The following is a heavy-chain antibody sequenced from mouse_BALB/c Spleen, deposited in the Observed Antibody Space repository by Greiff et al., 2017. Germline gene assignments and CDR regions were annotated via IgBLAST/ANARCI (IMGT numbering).Heavy chain of an antibody. Sequence: EVKVVESGGGLVQPGGSRKLSCAASGFTFSSFGMHWVRQAPEKGLEWVAYISSGSSTIYYADTVKGRFTISRDNPKNTLFLQMTSLRSEDTAMYYCAIDSWFAYWGQGTLVTVSA. J-gene: IGHJ3*01. CDR2: ISSGSSTI. CDR3: AIDSWFAY. CDR1: GFTFSSFG. V-gene: IGHV5-17*02. D-gene: IGHD2-4*01.